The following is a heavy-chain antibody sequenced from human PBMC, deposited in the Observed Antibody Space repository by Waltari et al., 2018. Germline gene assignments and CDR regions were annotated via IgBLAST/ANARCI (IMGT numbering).Heavy chain of an antibody. V-gene: IGHV1-8*03. CDR3: ARGGWERQIDY. CDR2: MNPNSGNT. D-gene: IGHD1-26*01. J-gene: IGHJ4*02. CDR1: GYTFTDYY. Sequence: VQLVQSGAEVKKPGATVKISCKVSGYTFTDYYMHWVQQAPGKGLEWMGWMNPNSGNTGYAQKFQGRVTITRNTSISTAYMELSSLRSEDTAVYYCARGGWERQIDYWGQGTLVTVSS.